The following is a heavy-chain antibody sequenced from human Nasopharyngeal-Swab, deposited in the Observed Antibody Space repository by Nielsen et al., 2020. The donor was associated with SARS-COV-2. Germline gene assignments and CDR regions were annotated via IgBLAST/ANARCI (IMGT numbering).Heavy chain of an antibody. CDR3: ARDGTILTY. CDR2: FNPHTGGT. J-gene: IGHJ4*02. CDR1: GYTFTGHY. Sequence: ASVKVSCRASGYTFTGHYIHWVRQAPGQGLEWMGRFNPHTGGTNYAQKFQGRVTMTRDTSITTAYMELSSLRSDDTAVYYCARDGTILTYWGQGTLVTVSS. V-gene: IGHV1-2*06. D-gene: IGHD2-2*02.